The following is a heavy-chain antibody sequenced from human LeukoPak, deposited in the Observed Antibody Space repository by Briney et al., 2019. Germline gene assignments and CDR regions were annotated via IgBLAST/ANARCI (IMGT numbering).Heavy chain of an antibody. CDR2: VYYDGTS. CDR3: VRHISTNTGYFDS. J-gene: IGHJ4*02. V-gene: IGHV4-39*01. D-gene: IGHD5-24*01. CDR1: GGSITSHSYY. Sequence: SETLSLTCTVSGGSITSHSYYWGWIRQPPGKGLEWIGSVYYDGTSYSNPSLKTRVGVFVATSRDQFYLDLDFVTAADTALYYCVRHISTNTGYFDSCGQGTLVSVSS.